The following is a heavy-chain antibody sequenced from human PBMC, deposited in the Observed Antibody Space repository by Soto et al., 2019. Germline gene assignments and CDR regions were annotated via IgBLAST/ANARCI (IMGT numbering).Heavy chain of an antibody. CDR2: IYHSGST. Sequence: PSETLCLTYAVSGGYIRSGGYSWSWIRQPPGKGLEWIGYIYHSGSTYYNPSLKSRITISIDRSKNQLSLKLSSVTAADTAVYYCARGMTTVTALDYWGQGTLVTVSS. CDR3: ARGMTTVTALDY. D-gene: IGHD4-4*01. CDR1: GGYIRSGGYS. J-gene: IGHJ4*02. V-gene: IGHV4-30-2*01.